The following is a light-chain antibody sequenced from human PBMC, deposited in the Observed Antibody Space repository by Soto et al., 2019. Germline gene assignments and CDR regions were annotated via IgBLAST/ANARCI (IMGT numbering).Light chain of an antibody. CDR1: QNIDKY. Sequence: KSQSPAALSASVGDRXTVTCRASQNIDKYLHWYQQKPGKAPNLLIFSASILQSGVPSRFIGSGSGTEFTLTISGLQPEDFATYYCQQTYSNSVTFGQGTKVDIK. CDR3: QQTYSNSVT. J-gene: IGKJ1*01. V-gene: IGKV1-39*01. CDR2: SAS.